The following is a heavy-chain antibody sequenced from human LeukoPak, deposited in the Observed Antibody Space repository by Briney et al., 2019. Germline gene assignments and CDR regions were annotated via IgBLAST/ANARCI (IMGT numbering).Heavy chain of an antibody. D-gene: IGHD6-19*01. CDR1: GFTFTSYS. Sequence: GGSLRLSCAASGFTFTSYSMNWVRQAPGKGLEWVSSISSSSSSIYYADPVKGRFTISRDNAKNSLYLQMNSLRAEDTAVYYCARESSGWGPCYDYWGQGTLVTVSS. CDR3: ARESSGWGPCYDY. V-gene: IGHV3-21*01. J-gene: IGHJ4*02. CDR2: ISSSSSSI.